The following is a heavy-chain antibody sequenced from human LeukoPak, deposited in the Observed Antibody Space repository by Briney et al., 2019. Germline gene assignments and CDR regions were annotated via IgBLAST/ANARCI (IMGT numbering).Heavy chain of an antibody. D-gene: IGHD2-15*01. J-gene: IGHJ5*02. Sequence: ASVKVSCKASGYTFTGYYMHWVRQAPGQGLEWMGWINPNSGGTNYAQKFQGWVTMTRDTSISTAYMELSRLRSDDTAVYYCARGGYCSGGSCENWFDPWGQGTLVTVSP. CDR3: ARGGYCSGGSCENWFDP. V-gene: IGHV1-2*04. CDR2: INPNSGGT. CDR1: GYTFTGYY.